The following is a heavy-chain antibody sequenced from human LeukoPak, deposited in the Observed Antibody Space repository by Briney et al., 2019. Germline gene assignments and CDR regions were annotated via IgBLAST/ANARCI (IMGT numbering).Heavy chain of an antibody. V-gene: IGHV3-11*01. CDR2: ISSSGSTI. CDR3: ARDGPDPKYSYGYSTTNWFDP. Sequence: GGSLRLSCAASGFTFSDYYMSWIRQAPGKGLEWVSYISSSGSTIYYADSVKGRFSISRDNAKNSLYLQMNSLRAEDTAVYYCARDGPDPKYSYGYSTTNWFDPWGQGTLVTVSS. CDR1: GFTFSDYY. J-gene: IGHJ5*02. D-gene: IGHD5-18*01.